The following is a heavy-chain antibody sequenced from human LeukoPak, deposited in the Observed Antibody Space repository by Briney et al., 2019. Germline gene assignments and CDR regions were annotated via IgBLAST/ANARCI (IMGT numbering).Heavy chain of an antibody. CDR1: GDSVSSNSAA. D-gene: IGHD6-13*01. CDR2: TYYKSKWYN. Sequence: KRSQTLSLTCAISGDSVSSNSAAWNWIRQSPSRGLEWLGRTYYKSKWYNDYAVSVKSRITINPDTSKNQFSLQLNSVTPEDTAVYYCARTDFGIAAAGTLDYWGQGTLVTVSS. J-gene: IGHJ4*02. CDR3: ARTDFGIAAAGTLDY. V-gene: IGHV6-1*01.